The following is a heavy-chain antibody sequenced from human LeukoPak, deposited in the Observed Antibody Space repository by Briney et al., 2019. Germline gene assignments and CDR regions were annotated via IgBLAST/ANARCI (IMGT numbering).Heavy chain of an antibody. CDR1: GFTFSSYA. D-gene: IGHD2-2*01. CDR3: AKILNAMYFDL. Sequence: GPSLRLSCAASGFTFSSYAMNWVRQAPGKGLEWVSTISGTTYYADSVKGRFSISRDDSQNMLFLQMDNLRADDTAVYYCAKILNAMYFDLWGRGTLVTVSS. J-gene: IGHJ2*01. CDR2: ISGTT. V-gene: IGHV3-23*01.